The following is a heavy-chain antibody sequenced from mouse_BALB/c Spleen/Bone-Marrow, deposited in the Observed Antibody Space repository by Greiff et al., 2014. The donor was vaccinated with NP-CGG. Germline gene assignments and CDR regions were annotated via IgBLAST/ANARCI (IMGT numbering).Heavy chain of an antibody. CDR2: MWSDGTT. J-gene: IGHJ4*01. Sequence: VKLVESGPDLVAPSQSLSITCTVSGFSLTLYGVHWVRQSPGKGLEWLVVMWSDGTTTYNSALKSRLSISKDNSKSQVFLKLNGLQTDDTAMYYCARHERGYPYAMDYWGQGTSVTVSS. V-gene: IGHV2-6-2*01. D-gene: IGHD2-2*01. CDR3: ARHERGYPYAMDY. CDR1: GFSLTLYG.